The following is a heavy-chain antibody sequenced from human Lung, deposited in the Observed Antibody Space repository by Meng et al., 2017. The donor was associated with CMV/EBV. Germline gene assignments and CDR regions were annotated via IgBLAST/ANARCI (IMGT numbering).Heavy chain of an antibody. CDR1: GYSFTGYY. D-gene: IGHD5-18*01. Sequence: ASVXVSXXASGYSFTGYYIHWVRQAPGQGLEWLGWINPKSDGTNYAENFRGRVTMTRDTSVGTVYMELRRLKSDDTAVYYCVRAVGGYVYGGGDYWGQGTLVTVSS. CDR2: INPKSDGT. V-gene: IGHV1-2*02. J-gene: IGHJ4*02. CDR3: VRAVGGYVYGGGDY.